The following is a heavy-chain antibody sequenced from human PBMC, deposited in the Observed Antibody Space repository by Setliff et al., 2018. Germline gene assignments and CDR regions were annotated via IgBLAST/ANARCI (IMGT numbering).Heavy chain of an antibody. CDR3: ARGRNVAIRLLDS. CDR2: INHTGIT. J-gene: IGHJ4*02. D-gene: IGHD6-6*01. CDR1: GGTFTYYY. V-gene: IGHV4-34*01. Sequence: TSETLSLTCSASGGTFTYYYWPWIRQSPGRGLEWIGEINHTGITNYDPSLKSRVTISIDTSKNQFSLSLRYVTAADTAIYYCARGRNVAIRLLDSWSQGNLVTVSS.